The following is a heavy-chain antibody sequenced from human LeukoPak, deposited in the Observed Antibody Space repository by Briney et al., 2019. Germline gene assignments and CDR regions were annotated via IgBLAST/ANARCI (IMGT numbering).Heavy chain of an antibody. V-gene: IGHV3-74*01. CDR1: GFTVSNTF. D-gene: IGHD5-12*01. CDR3: VVASDALDL. Sequence: GGSLRLSCAASGFTVSNTFMSWVRQAPGKGLVWVSRIDSDGRTTDYADSLRGRFIISRDNSKNTLYLQMNSLKADDTAIYYCVVASDALDLWGQGTTVTVSS. J-gene: IGHJ3*01. CDR2: IDSDGRTT.